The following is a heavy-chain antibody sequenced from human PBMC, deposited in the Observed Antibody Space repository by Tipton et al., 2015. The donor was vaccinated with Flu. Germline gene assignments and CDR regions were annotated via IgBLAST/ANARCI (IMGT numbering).Heavy chain of an antibody. J-gene: IGHJ6*02. Sequence: SLRLSCAASGFTFGDYATHWVRQAPGKGLEWVSGINWNSGVIHYADSVKGRFSTSRDNAKNSLYLQMNSLRAEDTALYYCTKDLGPTFFYGMDVWGQGTTVTVSS. D-gene: IGHD3-3*02. CDR2: INWNSGVI. V-gene: IGHV3-9*01. CDR3: TKDLGPTFFYGMDV. CDR1: GFTFGDYA.